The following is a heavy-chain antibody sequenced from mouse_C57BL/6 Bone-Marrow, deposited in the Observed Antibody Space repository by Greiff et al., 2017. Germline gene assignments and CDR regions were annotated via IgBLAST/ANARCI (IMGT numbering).Heavy chain of an antibody. CDR1: GYAFSSSW. CDR3: ERRRVYYYGSSYYWYFDV. CDR2: IYPGDGDT. D-gene: IGHD1-1*01. V-gene: IGHV1-82*01. Sequence: QVQLQQSGPELVKPGASVKISCKASGYAFSSSWMNWVKQRPGKGLEWIGRIYPGDGDTNYNGKFKGKATLTANKSSSTASMQLGSLTSEDSAVYFCERRRVYYYGSSYYWYFDVCGTGTTVTVSS. J-gene: IGHJ1*03.